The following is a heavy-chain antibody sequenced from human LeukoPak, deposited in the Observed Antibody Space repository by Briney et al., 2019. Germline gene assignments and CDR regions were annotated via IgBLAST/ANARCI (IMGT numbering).Heavy chain of an antibody. CDR2: ISGSGGNT. V-gene: IGHV3-23*01. CDR3: AKDYGDFTYFDY. CDR1: GFTFSSYA. D-gene: IGHD4-17*01. Sequence: GGTLTLSCAASGFTFSSYARSWVRQAPGKGLEWVSAISGSGGNTYYADPVKGRFTISRDNSKNTLYLQMNSLRADDTAVYYCAKDYGDFTYFDYWGQGTLVTVSS. J-gene: IGHJ4*02.